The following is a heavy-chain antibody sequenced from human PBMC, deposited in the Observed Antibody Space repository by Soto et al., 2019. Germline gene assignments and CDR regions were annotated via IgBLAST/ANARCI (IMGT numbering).Heavy chain of an antibody. CDR2: ISSATTTI. V-gene: IGHV3-48*04. CDR3: VRHGYSSGWYYFDY. Sequence: GRSLRLSCAASGVTFRSYSMNWVRQAPVKGLERYSYISSATTTIYYADSVKGRSTISRDNAKNTLYLQVNSLRADDTAVYYCVRHGYSSGWYYFDYWGQGT. CDR1: GVTFRSYS. J-gene: IGHJ4*02. D-gene: IGHD6-19*01.